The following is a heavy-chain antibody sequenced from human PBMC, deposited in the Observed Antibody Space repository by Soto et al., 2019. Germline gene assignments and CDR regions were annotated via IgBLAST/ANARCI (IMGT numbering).Heavy chain of an antibody. V-gene: IGHV4-4*07. J-gene: IGHJ4*02. D-gene: IGHD2-21*01. CDR1: GGSINSYW. Sequence: SETLSLTCTVSGGSINSYWWSWIRQPAGKGLEWIGRVYSSGTTDYNPSLNSRATMSVETSKNQFSLKLSSVTAADTAVYHCARDIASYAYGEGYWGQGIQVTSPQ. CDR3: ARDIASYAYGEGY. CDR2: VYSSGTT.